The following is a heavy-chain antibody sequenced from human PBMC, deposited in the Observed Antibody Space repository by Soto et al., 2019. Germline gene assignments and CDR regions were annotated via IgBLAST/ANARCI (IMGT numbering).Heavy chain of an antibody. CDR2: IHSSGST. Sequence: QVQLQESGPGLVKTSQTLSLTCTVSGGSISSGNYFWGWVRQPPGKGLEWIGYIHSSGSTDYNPSLKSRLTISVDTSKNQFSLRLTSVTAADTAVYYCARDPWFDPWGQGTLVTVSS. CDR1: GGSISSGNYF. J-gene: IGHJ5*02. CDR3: ARDPWFDP. V-gene: IGHV4-30-4*01.